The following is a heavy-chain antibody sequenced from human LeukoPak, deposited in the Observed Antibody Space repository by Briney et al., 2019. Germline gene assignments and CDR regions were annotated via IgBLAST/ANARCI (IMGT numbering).Heavy chain of an antibody. J-gene: IGHJ3*02. Sequence: GASVKVSCKASGYPFTSYAMYWVRQAPGQRLEWMGWISADNGDTRYSQKLQGRVTMTGDTSASTTYMELSSLRSEDTAVYYCASDAFDIWGQGTMVTVSS. V-gene: IGHV1-3*01. CDR2: ISADNGDT. CDR1: GYPFTSYA. CDR3: ASDAFDI.